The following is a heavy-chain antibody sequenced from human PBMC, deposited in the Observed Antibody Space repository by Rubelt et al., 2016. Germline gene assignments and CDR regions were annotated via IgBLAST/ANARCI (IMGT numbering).Heavy chain of an antibody. J-gene: IGHJ4*02. Sequence: QVQLQESGPGLVKASETLSLTCTVSGGSINSYYWNWIRQPPGKGPEWIGYIYYTGTTNYNPSLKSRVTISVDTSKNQFSRKRSSVTATDTAVYYCARKATDDKWYPFDFWGQGTLVTVSS. CDR2: IYYTGTT. CDR1: GGSINSYY. CDR3: ARKATDDKWYPFDF. V-gene: IGHV4-59*08. D-gene: IGHD2-2*01.